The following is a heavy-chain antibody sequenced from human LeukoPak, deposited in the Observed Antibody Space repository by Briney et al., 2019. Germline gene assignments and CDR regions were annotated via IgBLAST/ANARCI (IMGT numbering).Heavy chain of an antibody. CDR3: ARGGVRTVVTPYY. V-gene: IGHV3-20*04. Sequence: GGSLRLSCAASGFTFDEYGMGWVRHAPGKGLEWVSGINWNGDSTAYADSVKGRFAISRDNAKNSLYLQMDSLTAEDTALYYCARGGVRTVVTPYYWGQGTLLTVSS. CDR1: GFTFDEYG. CDR2: INWNGDST. J-gene: IGHJ4*02. D-gene: IGHD4-23*01.